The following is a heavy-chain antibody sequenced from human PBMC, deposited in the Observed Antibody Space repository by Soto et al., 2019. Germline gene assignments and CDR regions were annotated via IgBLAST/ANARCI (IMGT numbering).Heavy chain of an antibody. CDR1: GFTFSAFE. CDR2: IYNSGSTM. CDR3: ARESGGTGLDV. V-gene: IGHV3-48*03. J-gene: IGHJ6*02. Sequence: LRLSCAASGFTFSAFEMNWVRQAPGKGLEWLSYIYNSGSTMTYADSVKGRFAISRDNAKNSLYLEMYSLRAEDTAVYYCARESGGTGLDVWGQGTTVTVSS. D-gene: IGHD1-1*01.